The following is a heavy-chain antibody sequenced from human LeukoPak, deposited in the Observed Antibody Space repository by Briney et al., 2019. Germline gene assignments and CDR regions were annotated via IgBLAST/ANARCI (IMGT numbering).Heavy chain of an antibody. V-gene: IGHV3-23*01. CDR3: AKDFYGSGSYSFDY. CDR1: GFTFSSYA. J-gene: IGHJ4*02. CDR2: ISGSGGST. Sequence: GGSLRLSCAASGFTFSSYAMSWVRQAPGKGLEWVSAISGSGGSTYYADSVKGRFTISRDNSKNTLYLQMNSLRAEDTAVYCCAKDFYGSGSYSFDYWGQGTLVTVSS. D-gene: IGHD3-10*01.